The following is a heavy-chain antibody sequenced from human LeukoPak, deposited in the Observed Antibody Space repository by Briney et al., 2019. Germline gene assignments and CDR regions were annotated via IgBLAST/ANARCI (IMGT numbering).Heavy chain of an antibody. Sequence: SGGSLRLSCAASGFTFSSYGMHWVRQAPGKGLEWVALIWYDGSNKYYADSVKGRFTISRDNSKNILYLQMNSLRAEDTAVYYCAKADGLYSSTYYYFDYWGQGNLVTVSS. J-gene: IGHJ4*02. V-gene: IGHV3-33*06. CDR3: AKADGLYSSTYYYFDY. CDR1: GFTFSSYG. CDR2: IWYDGSNK. D-gene: IGHD6-13*01.